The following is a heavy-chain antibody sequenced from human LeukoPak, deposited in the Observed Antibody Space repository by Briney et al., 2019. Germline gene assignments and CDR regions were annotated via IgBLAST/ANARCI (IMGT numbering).Heavy chain of an antibody. V-gene: IGHV4-59*01. CDR2: IYYSGST. CDR3: ARVRKEDYYDSSGYYYYFDY. CDR1: GGSISSYY. D-gene: IGHD3-22*01. J-gene: IGHJ4*02. Sequence: PSETLSLTCTVSGGSISSYYWSWIRQPPGKGLEWIGYIYYSGSTNYHPSLKSRVTISVDTSKNQFSLKLSSVTAADTAVYYCARVRKEDYYDSSGYYYYFDYWGQGTLVTVSS.